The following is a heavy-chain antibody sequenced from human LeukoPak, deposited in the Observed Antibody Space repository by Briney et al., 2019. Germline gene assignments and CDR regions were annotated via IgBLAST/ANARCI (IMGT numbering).Heavy chain of an antibody. Sequence: GGSLRLSCAASGFTFSSYSMNWVRQAPGKGLEWVSSISSSSSYIYYADSVKGRFTISRDNAKNSLYLQMNSLRAEDTAVYYCARDAAGTTSFFDYWGQGTLVTVSS. J-gene: IGHJ4*02. V-gene: IGHV3-21*01. CDR2: ISSSSSYI. CDR1: GFTFSSYS. D-gene: IGHD1-1*01. CDR3: ARDAAGTTSFFDY.